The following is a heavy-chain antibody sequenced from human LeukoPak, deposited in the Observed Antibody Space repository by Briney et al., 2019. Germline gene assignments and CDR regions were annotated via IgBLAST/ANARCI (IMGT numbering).Heavy chain of an antibody. D-gene: IGHD3-22*01. V-gene: IGHV1-2*02. Sequence: ASVKVSCKASGYTFSGYYMHWVRQAPGQGLEWMGWINPNSGGTNYAQKFQGRVTLTRDTSLSTAYMELSRLRSDDTAVYYCARDRNYCDHNGNFDYWGQGTLVTVSS. J-gene: IGHJ4*02. CDR1: GYTFSGYY. CDR2: INPNSGGT. CDR3: ARDRNYCDHNGNFDY.